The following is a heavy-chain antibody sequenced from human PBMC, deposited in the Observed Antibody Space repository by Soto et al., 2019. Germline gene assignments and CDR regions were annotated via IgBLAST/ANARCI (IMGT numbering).Heavy chain of an antibody. D-gene: IGHD3-10*02. J-gene: IGHJ5*02. Sequence: ASVEVSCKGSGYTFYSHSIHWVGRAPGQRAEWLGWINAANRNTYYSEKFEDRVTFTRDTAATTVNMELTSLTSEDTAIYYCGRDQSGIGYYVDWFDPWGQGTLVTVSS. CDR2: INAANRNT. CDR1: GYTFYSHS. CDR3: GRDQSGIGYYVDWFDP. V-gene: IGHV1-3*01.